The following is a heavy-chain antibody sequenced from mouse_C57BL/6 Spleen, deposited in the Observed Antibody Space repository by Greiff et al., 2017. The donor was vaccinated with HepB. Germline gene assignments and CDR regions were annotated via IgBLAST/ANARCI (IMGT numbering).Heavy chain of an antibody. D-gene: IGHD1-1*01. CDR3: ARPYYGSSLDAMDY. CDR2: INPNNGGT. Sequence: EVQLQQSGPELVKPGASVTMSCKASGYTFTDYNMHWVKQSHGKSLEWIGYINPNNGGTSYNQKFKGKATLTVNKSSSTAYMELRSLTSEDSAVYYCARPYYGSSLDAMDYWGQGTSVTVSS. J-gene: IGHJ4*01. V-gene: IGHV1-22*01. CDR1: GYTFTDYN.